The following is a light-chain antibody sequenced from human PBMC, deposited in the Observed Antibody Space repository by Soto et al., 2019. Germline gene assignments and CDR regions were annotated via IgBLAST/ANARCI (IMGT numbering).Light chain of an antibody. J-gene: IGKJ4*01. CDR3: QQANSFPLT. CDR1: QGISNW. Sequence: DIQMTQSPSSVSASVGDRVSITCRASQGISNWLAWYQQKPGRAPKLLIYTGSSLQSGVPSRFSATGSGTDFTLTISSLQPEEVATYYCQQANSFPLTFGGGTKVEIK. CDR2: TGS. V-gene: IGKV1-12*01.